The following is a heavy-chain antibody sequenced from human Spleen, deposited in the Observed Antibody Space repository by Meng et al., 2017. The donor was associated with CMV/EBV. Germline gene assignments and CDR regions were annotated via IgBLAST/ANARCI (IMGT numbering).Heavy chain of an antibody. CDR2: IYYSGST. CDR3: ARDRDGYNNLDY. Sequence: ESLKISCTVSGGSISSYYWSWIRQPPGKGLEWIGYIYYSGSTNYNPSLKSRVTISVDTSKNQFSLKLSSVTAADTAVYYCARDRDGYNNLDYWGQGTLVTVSS. V-gene: IGHV4-59*01. J-gene: IGHJ4*02. D-gene: IGHD5-24*01. CDR1: GGSISSYY.